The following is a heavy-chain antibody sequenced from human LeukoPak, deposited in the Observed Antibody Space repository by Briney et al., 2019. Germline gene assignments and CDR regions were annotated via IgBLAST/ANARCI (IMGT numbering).Heavy chain of an antibody. CDR3: ARSIGLTGGGVDV. CDR2: ITNGGSTI. D-gene: IGHD3-9*01. Sequence: GGSLRLSCAASGFTFSDYNMNWVRQAPGKGLEGVSYITNGGSTIHHADSVKGRFPISRDNAKKTVYLQMNRLRAEDTAVYYCARSIGLTGGGVDVWGQGTTVTVSS. CDR1: GFTFSDYN. V-gene: IGHV3-11*01. J-gene: IGHJ6*02.